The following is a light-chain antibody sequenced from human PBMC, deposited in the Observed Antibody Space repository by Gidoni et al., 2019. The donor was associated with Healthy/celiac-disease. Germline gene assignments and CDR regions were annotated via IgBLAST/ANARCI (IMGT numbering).Light chain of an antibody. CDR1: QGLSSW. Sequence: DIQMTKSTSSVSASVGDRVTITCRARQGLSSWLALYQQKPGKDPKLLIYAASRLQSGVPSRFSGSGSVTDFTRTISSLQPEDFATYYCQQANSFPLTFXGXTKVEIK. CDR3: QQANSFPLT. V-gene: IGKV1-12*01. CDR2: AAS. J-gene: IGKJ4*01.